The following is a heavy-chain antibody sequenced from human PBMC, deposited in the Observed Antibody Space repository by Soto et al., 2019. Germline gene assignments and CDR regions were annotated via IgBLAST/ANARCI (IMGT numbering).Heavy chain of an antibody. Sequence: ASVKVSCKASGYTFSIYGINWVRQAPGQGLEWMGWTRPNNGNTKYAQNLQGRVTMTTDTSTSTAYMELRSLRPDDTAVYYCVRDLDGSGSYYTDYWGQGTLVSVSS. CDR2: TRPNNGNT. CDR1: GYTFSIYG. J-gene: IGHJ4*02. V-gene: IGHV1-18*01. CDR3: VRDLDGSGSYYTDY. D-gene: IGHD3-10*01.